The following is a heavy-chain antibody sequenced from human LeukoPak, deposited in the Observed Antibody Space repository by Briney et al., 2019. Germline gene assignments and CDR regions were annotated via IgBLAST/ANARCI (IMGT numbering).Heavy chain of an antibody. CDR3: ARDLVTVTKGFDI. J-gene: IGHJ3*02. V-gene: IGHV4-59*11. Sequence: SETLSLICAVSGDSFSSHYWTWIRQPPGRGLEWIGYISYIGTTNYNPSLKSRVTIAIGTSKNQFSLKLSSVTTADTAVYYCARDLVTVTKGFDIWGLGTMVSVSS. D-gene: IGHD4-17*01. CDR2: ISYIGTT. CDR1: GDSFSSHY.